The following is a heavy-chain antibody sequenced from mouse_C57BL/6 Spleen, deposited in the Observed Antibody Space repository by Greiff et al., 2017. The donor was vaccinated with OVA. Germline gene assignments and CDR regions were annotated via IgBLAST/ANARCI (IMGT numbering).Heavy chain of an antibody. J-gene: IGHJ2*01. CDR1: GYTFTSYW. CDR2: IHPNSGST. CDR3: AILDYGSSYDFDY. V-gene: IGHV1-64*01. Sequence: QVQLKQPGAELVKPGASVKLSCKASGYTFTSYWMHWVKQRPGQGLEWIGMIHPNSGSTNYNEKFKSKATLTVDKSSSTAYMQLSSLTSEDSAVYYCAILDYGSSYDFDYWGQGTTLTVSS. D-gene: IGHD1-1*01.